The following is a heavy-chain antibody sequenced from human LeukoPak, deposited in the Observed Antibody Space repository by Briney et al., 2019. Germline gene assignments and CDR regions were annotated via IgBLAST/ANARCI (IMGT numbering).Heavy chain of an antibody. D-gene: IGHD3-10*01. J-gene: IGHJ6*03. CDR1: GFSICRNY. CDR2: IYSGGST. CDR3: ASDSGRYRTPYYYMDV. Sequence: GGSLRLSCAASGFSICRNYMSWVRQAPGKGLEWVSIIYSGGSTYYADSVKGRFTISRDNSKNTLYLQMNSLRAEDTAVYYCASDSGRYRTPYYYMDVWGKGTTVTVSS. V-gene: IGHV3-53*01.